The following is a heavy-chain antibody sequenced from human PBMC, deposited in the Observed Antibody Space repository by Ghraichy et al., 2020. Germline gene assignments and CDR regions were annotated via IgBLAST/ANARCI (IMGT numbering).Heavy chain of an antibody. CDR1: GFTFSNYH. CDR2: ISSSGTTI. Sequence: GGSLRLSCAASGFTFSNYHMNWVRQAPGKGLEWVSYISSSGTTIYYADSVRGRFTISRDNAKNSLYLQMNSLRAEDTAVYYCARGLTTVPENIWCQGTMVTVSS. CDR3: ARGLTTVPENI. V-gene: IGHV3-48*01. D-gene: IGHD4-17*01. J-gene: IGHJ3*02.